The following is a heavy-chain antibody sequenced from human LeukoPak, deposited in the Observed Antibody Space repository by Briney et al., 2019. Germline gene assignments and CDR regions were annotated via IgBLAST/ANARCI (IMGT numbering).Heavy chain of an antibody. CDR3: ARHEYDSTPFDY. CDR2: IDPSDSYT. CDR1: GYSFTSYW. V-gene: IGHV5-10-1*01. D-gene: IGHD3-22*01. Sequence: GESLKISCKGSGYSFTSYWISWVRQMPGKGLEWMGRIDPSDSYTNYSPSFQGHVTISADKSISTAYPQWSSLKASDTAMYYCARHEYDSTPFDYWGQGTLVTVSS. J-gene: IGHJ4*02.